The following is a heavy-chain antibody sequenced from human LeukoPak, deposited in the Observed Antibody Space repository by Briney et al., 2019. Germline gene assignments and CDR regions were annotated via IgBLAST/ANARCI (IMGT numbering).Heavy chain of an antibody. CDR3: ARDAGYRSDWTAYGMDV. V-gene: IGHV3-48*03. D-gene: IGHD6-19*01. CDR1: GFTFNNYE. J-gene: IGHJ6*02. CDR2: ISSRASNI. Sequence: GGSLRLSCATSGFTFNNYEMYWVRQAPGKGLEWVAFISSRASNIYYAHSVRGRFTISRDNAENLLYLQMNSLRAEDTAVYYCARDAGYRSDWTAYGMDVWGQGITVTVSS.